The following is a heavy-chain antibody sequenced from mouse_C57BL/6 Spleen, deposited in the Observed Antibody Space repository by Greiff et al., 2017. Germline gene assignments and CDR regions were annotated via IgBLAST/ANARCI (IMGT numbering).Heavy chain of an antibody. CDR1: GYTFTSYW. Sequence: VQLKQPGAELVMPGASVKLSCKASGYTFTSYWMHWVKQRPGQGLEWIGEIDPSDSYTNYNQKFKGKSTLTVDKSSSTAYMQLSSLTSEDSAVYYCARRGYYGSMDYWGQGTSVTVSS. D-gene: IGHD1-1*01. CDR3: ARRGYYGSMDY. CDR2: IDPSDSYT. J-gene: IGHJ4*01. V-gene: IGHV1-69*01.